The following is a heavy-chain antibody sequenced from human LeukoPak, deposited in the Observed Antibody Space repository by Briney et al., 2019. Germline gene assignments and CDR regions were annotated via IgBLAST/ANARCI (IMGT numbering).Heavy chain of an antibody. Sequence: PGGSLRLSCVASGFTFSSYAMHWVRQAPGKGPEWVAVISHDGSNKYYVGSVKGRFTISRDKSKNTVTLQMNSLRGEDSAVYHCAKAGPGVWLGETHSYYYFMDVWGKGTTVSVSS. CDR1: GFTFSSYA. D-gene: IGHD3-10*01. V-gene: IGHV3-30*18. J-gene: IGHJ6*03. CDR2: ISHDGSNK. CDR3: AKAGPGVWLGETHSYYYFMDV.